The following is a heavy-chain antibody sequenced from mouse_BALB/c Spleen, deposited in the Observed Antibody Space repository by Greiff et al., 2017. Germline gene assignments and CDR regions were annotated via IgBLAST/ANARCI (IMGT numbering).Heavy chain of an antibody. J-gene: IGHJ4*01. V-gene: IGHV5-17*02. CDR1: GFTFSSFG. CDR3: ARWVYYYAMDY. Sequence: EVKLMESGGGLVQPGGSRTLSCAASGFTFSSFGMHWVRQAPEKGLEWVAYLSSGSSTIYYADTVQGRFTISRDNPKNTLFLQMSSLRSEDTAMYYCARWVYYYAMDYWGQGTSVTVSS. CDR2: LSSGSSTI.